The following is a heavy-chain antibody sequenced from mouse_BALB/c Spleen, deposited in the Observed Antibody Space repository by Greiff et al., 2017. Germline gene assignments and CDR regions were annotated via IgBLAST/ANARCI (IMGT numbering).Heavy chain of an antibody. J-gene: IGHJ2*01. V-gene: IGHV5-17*02. Sequence: EVQLQESGGGLVQPGGSRKLSCAASGFTFSSFGMHWVRQAPEKGLEWVAYISSGSSTIYYADTVKGRFTISRDNPKNTLFLQMTSLRSEDTAMYYCAREAGYYFDYWGQGTTLTVSS. CDR2: ISSGSSTI. CDR3: AREAGYYFDY. D-gene: IGHD2-2*01. CDR1: GFTFSSFG.